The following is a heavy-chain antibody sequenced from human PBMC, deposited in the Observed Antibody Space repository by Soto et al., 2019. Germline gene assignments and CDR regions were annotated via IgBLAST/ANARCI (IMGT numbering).Heavy chain of an antibody. CDR1: GFAFSSYA. J-gene: IGHJ4*02. CDR3: ARDLSGSGY. CDR2: ISYDGSNK. Sequence: QVQLVESGGGVVQPGRSLRLSCAASGFAFSSYAMHWVRQAPGKGLEWVAVISYDGSNKYYADSVKGRFTISRDNSKNTLYLQMNSLRAEDTAVYYCARDLSGSGYWCQGTLITFSS. V-gene: IGHV3-30-3*01. D-gene: IGHD3-10*01.